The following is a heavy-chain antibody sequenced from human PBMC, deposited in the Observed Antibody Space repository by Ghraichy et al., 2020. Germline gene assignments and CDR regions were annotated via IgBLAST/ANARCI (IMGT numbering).Heavy chain of an antibody. Sequence: ASVKVSCKVSGYTLTELSMHWVRQAPGKGLEWMGGFDPEDGETIYAQKFQGRVTMTEDTSTDTAYMELSSLRSEDTAVYYCATVYGGNSYWYFDLWGRGTLVTVSS. CDR3: ATVYGGNSYWYFDL. D-gene: IGHD4-23*01. V-gene: IGHV1-24*01. CDR2: FDPEDGET. J-gene: IGHJ2*01. CDR1: GYTLTELS.